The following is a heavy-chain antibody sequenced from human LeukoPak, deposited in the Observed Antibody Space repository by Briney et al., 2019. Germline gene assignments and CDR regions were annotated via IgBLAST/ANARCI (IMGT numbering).Heavy chain of an antibody. V-gene: IGHV3-30*02. Sequence: GGSLRLSCAASGFTFSTYGMHWVRQAPGKGLEWVTFIRSDGSNKYYADSVKGRFTISRDNSKNTLYLQMNSLRAEDTAIYYCAKDAQVYSTYDWRWFDPWGQGTLVTVSS. D-gene: IGHD4-11*01. CDR1: GFTFSTYG. CDR2: IRSDGSNK. J-gene: IGHJ5*02. CDR3: AKDAQVYSTYDWRWFDP.